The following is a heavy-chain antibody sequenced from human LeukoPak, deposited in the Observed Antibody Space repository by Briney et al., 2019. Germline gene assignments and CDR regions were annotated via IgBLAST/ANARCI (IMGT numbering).Heavy chain of an antibody. CDR2: IYYSGNT. CDR1: GTSISSGAYS. D-gene: IGHD3-3*01. J-gene: IGHJ4*02. Sequence: SETLSLTCTVSGTSISSGAYSWSWVRQHPGKGLEWIAYIYYSGNTYYNPSLKRRVTISVDTSKNQFSLRLSSVTAADTAVYYCARTITIFGALGYFDYWGQGTLVTVSS. V-gene: IGHV4-31*03. CDR3: ARTITIFGALGYFDY.